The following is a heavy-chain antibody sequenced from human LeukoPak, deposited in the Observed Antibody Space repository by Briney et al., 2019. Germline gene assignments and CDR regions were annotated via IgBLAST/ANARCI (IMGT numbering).Heavy chain of an antibody. V-gene: IGHV1-2*02. J-gene: IGHJ4*02. Sequence: GASVKVSCKASGYTFTGYYMHWVRQAPGQGLEWMGWINPNSGGTNYAQKFQGRVTMTRDTSISTAYMGLSRLRSDDTAVYYGARVGGTVRGVIIEGPLERIDYWGQGTLVTVSS. CDR3: ARVGGTVRGVIIEGPLERIDY. D-gene: IGHD3-10*01. CDR1: GYTFTGYY. CDR2: INPNSGGT.